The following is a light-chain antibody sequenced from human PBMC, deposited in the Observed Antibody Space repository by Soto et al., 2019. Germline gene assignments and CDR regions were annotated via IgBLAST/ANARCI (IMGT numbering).Light chain of an antibody. CDR3: QQYESFPIT. CDR2: DAS. CDR1: QNINNY. J-gene: IGKJ5*01. Sequence: DIQMTQSPSSLSASVGDRVTITCQASQNINNYLNWYQQKPGRAPKLLIYDASNLEAGVPSRFRGSGSGTDFTFTISSLQPEDIATYYCQQYESFPITFGQGTRLEIK. V-gene: IGKV1-33*01.